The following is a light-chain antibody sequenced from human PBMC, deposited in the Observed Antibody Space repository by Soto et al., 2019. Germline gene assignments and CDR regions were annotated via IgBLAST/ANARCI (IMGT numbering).Light chain of an antibody. CDR3: QQRSKWLFT. CDR2: DAS. J-gene: IGKJ3*01. CDR1: QSVSTY. V-gene: IGKV3-11*01. Sequence: EIVLTQSPATLSLFPGERATLSCRASQSVSTYLAWYQQKPGQAPRLLIYDASKRATGIPARFSGSGSGTDFTLTISSLEPEDFAVYYCQQRSKWLFTFGPGTKVDI.